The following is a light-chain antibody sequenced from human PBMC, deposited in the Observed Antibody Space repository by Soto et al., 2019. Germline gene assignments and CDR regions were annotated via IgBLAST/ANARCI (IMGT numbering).Light chain of an antibody. V-gene: IGLV2-14*01. CDR2: EVT. CDR3: GSYSSTDTPFV. Sequence: QSVLAQPSSVSGSPGQSITISCTGTSPDVGGYNYVSWYQHHSGKAPKLLIYEVTNRPSGISDRFSGSKSVNTASLTISGLQAEDESDYYCGSYSSTDTPFVFGTGTKVTV. CDR1: SPDVGGYNY. J-gene: IGLJ1*01.